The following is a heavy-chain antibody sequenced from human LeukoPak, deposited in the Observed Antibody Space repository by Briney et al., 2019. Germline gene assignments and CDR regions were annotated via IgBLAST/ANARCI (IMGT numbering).Heavy chain of an antibody. CDR3: AKGITPPRPHIVVVTAKDYYYYMDV. CDR1: GFTFSNYG. V-gene: IGHV3-30*02. CDR2: IRFDGSHK. Sequence: PGGSLRLSCAASGFTFSNYGMFWVRQAPGKGLDWVAFIRFDGSHKNYADSVKGRFTISRDNSKNTLYLQMNSLRAEDTAVYYCAKGITPPRPHIVVVTAKDYYYYMDVWGKGTTVTVSS. J-gene: IGHJ6*03. D-gene: IGHD2-21*02.